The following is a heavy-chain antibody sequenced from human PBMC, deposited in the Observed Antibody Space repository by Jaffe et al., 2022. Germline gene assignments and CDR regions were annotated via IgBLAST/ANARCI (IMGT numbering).Heavy chain of an antibody. J-gene: IGHJ4*02. Sequence: EVLLVESGGGLVQPGGSLRLSCAASGFTFSTYEMNWVRQAPGKGLEWVSYISSSGSTIYYADSVKGRFAMSRDNAENSLYLQMKSLRAEDTAVYYCARATPLGYSNGRTFYFDYWGQGTLVTVSS. CDR2: ISSSGSTI. CDR1: GFTFSTYE. V-gene: IGHV3-48*03. CDR3: ARATPLGYSNGRTFYFDY. D-gene: IGHD4-4*01.